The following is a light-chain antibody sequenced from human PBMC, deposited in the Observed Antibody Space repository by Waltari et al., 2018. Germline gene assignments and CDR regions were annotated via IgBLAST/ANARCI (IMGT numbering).Light chain of an antibody. CDR3: MQGTHFPYS. J-gene: IGKJ2*03. Sequence: PLSLPITPGQPASMTCRSSQSLLHSNGNTYLSWFLQKPGQPPRRLIYKVSNRDSGVPDRFSGSGAGTDFTLKISRVEAEDVGVYYCMQGTHFPYSFGQGTKVNIK. V-gene: IGKV2-30*02. CDR1: QSLLHSNGNTY. CDR2: KVS.